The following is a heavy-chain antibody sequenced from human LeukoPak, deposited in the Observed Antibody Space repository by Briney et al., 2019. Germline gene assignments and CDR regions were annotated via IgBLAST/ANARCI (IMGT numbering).Heavy chain of an antibody. J-gene: IGHJ6*03. V-gene: IGHV1-2*02. Sequence: ASVTVSCNASGYTFNGYYMHWVRQAPGQGLEWMGWINPNSGGTNYAQKFQGRVTMTRDTSISTAYMELSRLRSDDTAVYYCARGMEPYYYMDVWGKGTTVTVSS. CDR2: INPNSGGT. D-gene: IGHD1-26*01. CDR3: ARGMEPYYYMDV. CDR1: GYTFNGYY.